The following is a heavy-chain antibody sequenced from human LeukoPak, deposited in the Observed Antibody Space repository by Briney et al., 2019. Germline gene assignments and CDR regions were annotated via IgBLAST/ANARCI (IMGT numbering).Heavy chain of an antibody. CDR1: GFTFSSYG. CDR2: IWYDGSNK. V-gene: IGHV3-33*08. J-gene: IGHJ4*02. CDR3: ARGGARADWRDIVVVPAAKAGFDY. Sequence: SGGSLRLSCAASGFTFSSYGMHWVRQAPGKGLEWVAVIWYDGSNKYYADSVKGQFTISRDNSKNTLYLQMNSLRAEDTAVYYCARGGARADWRDIVVVPAAKAGFDYWGQGTLVTVSS. D-gene: IGHD2-2*01.